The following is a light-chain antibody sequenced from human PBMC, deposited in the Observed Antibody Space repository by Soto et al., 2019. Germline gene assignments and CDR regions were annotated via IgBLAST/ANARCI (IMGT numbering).Light chain of an antibody. CDR3: QQSFIAPWT. J-gene: IGKJ1*01. Sequence: IQMTQSPSSLSASAGDRVTITFRASQSITGYLNWYQQKPGKVPKLLIYAASTLQSGVPSRFSGSGSGTDFTLTLSSLQAEDSATYYCQQSFIAPWTFGQGTKVDIK. V-gene: IGKV1-39*01. CDR2: AAS. CDR1: QSITGY.